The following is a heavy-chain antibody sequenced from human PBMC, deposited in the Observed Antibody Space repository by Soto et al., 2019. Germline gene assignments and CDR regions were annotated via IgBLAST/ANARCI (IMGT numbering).Heavy chain of an antibody. CDR2: IQEDGSEK. CDR3: VRTGRIFDY. V-gene: IGHV3-7*01. J-gene: IGHJ4*02. CDR1: GFSLSDYR. Sequence: GGSLRLSCAASGFSLSDYRMSWVRQAPGKGLEWVANIQEDGSEKIYVDSVKGRFTISRDNAKNSLYLQMDSLRAEDTAIYYCVRTGRIFDYWGQGTLVTVSS.